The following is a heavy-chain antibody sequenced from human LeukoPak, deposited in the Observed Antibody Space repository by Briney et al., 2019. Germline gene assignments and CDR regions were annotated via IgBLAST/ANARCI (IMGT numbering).Heavy chain of an antibody. D-gene: IGHD3-22*01. J-gene: IGHJ1*01. CDR3: ASYYEVFRH. CDR2: IYYSGST. V-gene: IGHV4-59*01. CDR1: GGSISSYY. Sequence: PSETLSLTCTVSGGSISSYYWSWIRQPPGKGLEWIGYIYYSGSTNYNPSLKSRVTVSVDTSKNQFPLKLSSVTAADTAVYYCASYYEVFRHWGQGTLVTVSS.